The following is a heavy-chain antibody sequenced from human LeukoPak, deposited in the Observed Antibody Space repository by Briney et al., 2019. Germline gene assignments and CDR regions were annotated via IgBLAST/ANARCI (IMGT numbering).Heavy chain of an antibody. D-gene: IGHD4-23*01. CDR3: ARVVGGNPYYFDY. CDR1: GYTFTGYY. Sequence: ASVKVSCKASGYTFTGYYMHWVRQAPGQGLEWMGWINPNSGGTNYAQKLQGRVTMTTDTSTSTAYMELRSLRSDDTAVYYCARVVGGNPYYFDYWGQGTLVTVSS. CDR2: INPNSGGT. V-gene: IGHV1-2*02. J-gene: IGHJ4*02.